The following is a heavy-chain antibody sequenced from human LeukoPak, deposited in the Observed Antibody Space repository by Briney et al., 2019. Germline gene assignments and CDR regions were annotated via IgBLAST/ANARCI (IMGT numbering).Heavy chain of an antibody. CDR3: TRDPNALDF. CDR2: ITRSSSPI. Sequence: GGSLRLSCAASGFSFSAYSMNWVRQAPGKGLEWVSYITRSSSPIYYADSVRGRFTISRDNAKNSLYLQMNSLRAEDTAVYYCTRDPNALDFWGQGTLVTVSS. V-gene: IGHV3-48*01. J-gene: IGHJ4*02. CDR1: GFSFSAYS.